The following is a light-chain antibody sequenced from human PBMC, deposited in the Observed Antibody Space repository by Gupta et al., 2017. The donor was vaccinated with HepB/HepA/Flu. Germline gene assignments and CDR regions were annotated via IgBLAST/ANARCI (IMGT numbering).Light chain of an antibody. CDR3: AAWDDNLNCCV. Sequence: HSVLTQPPSAPGTPGQRFTISCSGSSSSIGSNTVDWYQQFPGTAPKLLISSDSQRPSGVPDRFSGSRSGTSASLAISGLQAEDEADYYCAAWDDNLNCCVFGGGTTLTVL. CDR2: SDS. V-gene: IGLV1-44*01. J-gene: IGLJ2*01. CDR1: SSSIGSNT.